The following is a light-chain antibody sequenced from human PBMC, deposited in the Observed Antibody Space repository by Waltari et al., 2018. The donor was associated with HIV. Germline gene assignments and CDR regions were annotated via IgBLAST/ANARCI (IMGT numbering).Light chain of an antibody. CDR1: QSMSTY. CDR3: QQSYITPLT. J-gene: IGKJ4*01. CDR2: AAS. Sequence: DIQMTQSPSSLSASVGDRVTITCRASQSMSTYLNWYQQKPGKAPKVLIYAASSVQSGVPSRFSGSGSGTDFTLTISSLQPEDFATYYCQQSYITPLTFGGGTKVEIK. V-gene: IGKV1-39*01.